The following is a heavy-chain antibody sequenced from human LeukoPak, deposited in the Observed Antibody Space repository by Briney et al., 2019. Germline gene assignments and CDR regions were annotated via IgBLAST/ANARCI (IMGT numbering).Heavy chain of an antibody. CDR3: ARALRITMVRGVSGWFDP. J-gene: IGHJ5*02. D-gene: IGHD3-10*01. V-gene: IGHV4-39*07. Sequence: SETLSLTCTVSGGSISSSSDYWSWIRQPPGEGLEWIGEINHSGSTNYNPSLKSRVTISVDTSKNQFSLKLSSVTAADTAVYYCARALRITMVRGVSGWFDPWGQGTLVTVSS. CDR2: INHSGST. CDR1: GGSISSSSDY.